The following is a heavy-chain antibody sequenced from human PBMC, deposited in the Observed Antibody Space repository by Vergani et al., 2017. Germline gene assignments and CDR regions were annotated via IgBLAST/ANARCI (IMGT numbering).Heavy chain of an antibody. J-gene: IGHJ4*02. CDR3: ANELELRY. CDR1: GGSICSYY. D-gene: IGHD1-7*01. CDR2: IYYSGST. V-gene: IGHV4-59*01. Sequence: QVQLQESGPGLVKPSETLSLTCTVSGGSICSYYWSWIRQPPGKGLEWIGYIYYSGSTNYNPSLKSRVTISVDTSKNQFSLKLSSVTAADTAVYYCANELELRYWGQGTLVTVSS.